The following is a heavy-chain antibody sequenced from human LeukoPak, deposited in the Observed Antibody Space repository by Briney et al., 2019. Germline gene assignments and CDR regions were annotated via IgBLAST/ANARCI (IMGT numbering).Heavy chain of an antibody. Sequence: GGSLRLSCAASGFTFSSYSMNWVRQAPGKGLEWVSSISSSSSYIYYADSVKGRFTISRDNSKNTLFLQMNTLRADDTAVYFCAKGHYYYYYMDVWGKGTTVTISS. V-gene: IGHV3-21*04. J-gene: IGHJ6*03. CDR3: AKGHYYYYYMDV. CDR2: ISSSSSYI. CDR1: GFTFSSYS.